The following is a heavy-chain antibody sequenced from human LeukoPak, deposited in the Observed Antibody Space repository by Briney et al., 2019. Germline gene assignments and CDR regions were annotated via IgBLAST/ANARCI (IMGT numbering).Heavy chain of an antibody. CDR3: ATLGYCSSTCCRGDY. J-gene: IGHJ4*02. D-gene: IGHD2-2*01. Sequence: PGGSLRLSCAASGFTVSSNYMSWVRQAPGKGLEWVSVIYSGGSTYYADSVKGRFTISRDNSKNTLYLQMNSLRAEDTAVYYCATLGYCSSTCCRGDYWGQGTLVTVSS. V-gene: IGHV3-53*01. CDR2: IYSGGST. CDR1: GFTVSSNY.